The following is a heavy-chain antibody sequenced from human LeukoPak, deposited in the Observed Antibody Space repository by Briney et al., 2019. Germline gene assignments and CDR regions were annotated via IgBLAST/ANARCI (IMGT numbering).Heavy chain of an antibody. J-gene: IGHJ6*03. V-gene: IGHV4-59*01. CDR2: IYYSGST. Sequence: PSETLSLTCTVSGGSISSYYWSWIRQPPGKGLEWIGYIYYSGSTNYNPSLKSRVTISVDTSKNQFSLKLSSVTAADTAVYYCARWDSWYGAYYMDVWGKGTTVTVSS. D-gene: IGHD6-13*01. CDR3: ARWDSWYGAYYMDV. CDR1: GGSISSYY.